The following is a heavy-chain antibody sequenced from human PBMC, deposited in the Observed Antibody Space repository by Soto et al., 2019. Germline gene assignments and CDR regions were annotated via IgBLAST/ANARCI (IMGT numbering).Heavy chain of an antibody. CDR2: ISAYNGNT. CDR1: GYTFTSYG. V-gene: IGHV1-18*01. Sequence: QVQLVQSGAEVKKPGASVKVSCKASGYTFTSYGISWVRQAPGQGLEWMGWISAYNGNTNYAQKLQGRVTMTTDTSTSTAYMELRSLRSDDTAVYYCARDDYDISTGYRMGNDFDYWGQGTLVTVSS. CDR3: ARDDYDISTGYRMGNDFDY. J-gene: IGHJ4*02. D-gene: IGHD3-9*01.